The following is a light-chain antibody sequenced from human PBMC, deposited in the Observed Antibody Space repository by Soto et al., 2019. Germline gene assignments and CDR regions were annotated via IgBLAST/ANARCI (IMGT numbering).Light chain of an antibody. CDR3: QQYYSSPLT. V-gene: IGKV3-20*01. J-gene: IGKJ4*01. CDR2: GAS. CDR1: QSVSSSY. Sequence: EIVLTQSPGTLSLSPGERATLSCRASQSVSSSYLAWYQQKPGQAPRLLIYGASSRATGIQDRFSVSESGTDFTLTISRLEPEDVAVYYCQQYYSSPLTFGGGTKVEIK.